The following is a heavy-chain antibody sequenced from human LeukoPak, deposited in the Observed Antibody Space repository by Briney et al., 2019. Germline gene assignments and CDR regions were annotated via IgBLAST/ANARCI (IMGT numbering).Heavy chain of an antibody. CDR1: GFTFSSYA. V-gene: IGHV3-30*04. D-gene: IGHD1-1*01. CDR2: MSYDGSSK. CDR3: ARDQLSRGVWFDP. J-gene: IGHJ5*02. Sequence: GGSLRLSCAASGFTFSSYAMHWVRQAPGKGLEWVAVMSYDGSSKYYADSVKGRFTISRDNSKNTLYLQMNSLRAEDTAVYYCARDQLSRGVWFDPWGQGTLVTVSS.